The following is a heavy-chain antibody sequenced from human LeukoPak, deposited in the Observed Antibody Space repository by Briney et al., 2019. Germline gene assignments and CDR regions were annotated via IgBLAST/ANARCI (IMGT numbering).Heavy chain of an antibody. D-gene: IGHD6-6*01. CDR1: GFSFSGHW. Sequence: GGSLRLSCTASGFSFSGHWMHWARQLPGKGLVWVSRISTTGSTTSYADSVKGRFTVSRDNAKNTLYLQVNNLRAEDTAVYYCARGPNSNWSGLDFWGQGTLLTVSS. J-gene: IGHJ4*02. V-gene: IGHV3-74*01. CDR2: ISTTGSTT. CDR3: ARGPNSNWSGLDF.